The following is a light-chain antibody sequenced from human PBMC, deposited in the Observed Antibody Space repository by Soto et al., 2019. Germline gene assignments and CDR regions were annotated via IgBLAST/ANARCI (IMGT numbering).Light chain of an antibody. CDR2: SNN. J-gene: IGLJ3*02. CDR1: SSNIGSNT. Sequence: QSVLTQPPSASGTPGQRVTISCSGTSSNIGSNTVNWYQQLPGTAPKLLIYSNNQRPSGVPDRFSGSKSGTSASLAISGRQSEEEADYYCAVWDDSLNGWVFGGGTKLTVL. CDR3: AVWDDSLNGWV. V-gene: IGLV1-44*01.